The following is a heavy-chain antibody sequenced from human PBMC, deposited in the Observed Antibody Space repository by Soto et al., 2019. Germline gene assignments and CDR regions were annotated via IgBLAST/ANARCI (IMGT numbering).Heavy chain of an antibody. D-gene: IGHD3-3*01. Sequence: EVQLLESGGGLVQPGGSLRLSCAASGFTFSSYAMSWVRQAPGKGLEWVSAISGSGGSTYYADSVKGRFTISRDNSKNPLYLQMNSLRAEDTAVYYCAWGYYDFWSGYSFDYWGQGTLVTVSS. CDR3: AWGYYDFWSGYSFDY. V-gene: IGHV3-23*01. CDR2: ISGSGGST. CDR1: GFTFSSYA. J-gene: IGHJ4*02.